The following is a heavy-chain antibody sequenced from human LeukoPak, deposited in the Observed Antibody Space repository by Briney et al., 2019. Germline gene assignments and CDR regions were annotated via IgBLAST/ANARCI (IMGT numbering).Heavy chain of an antibody. CDR1: GFTFSSYA. CDR2: ISGSGGST. J-gene: IGHJ4*02. V-gene: IGHV3-23*01. D-gene: IGHD6-13*01. CDR3: VKAGYSSSWLDY. Sequence: PGGSLRLSCAASGFTFSSYAMSWVRQAPGKGLEWVSAISGSGGSTYYADSVKGRFTISRDNSKNTLYLQMHSLRAEDMALYYCVKAGYSSSWLDYWGQGTLVTVSS.